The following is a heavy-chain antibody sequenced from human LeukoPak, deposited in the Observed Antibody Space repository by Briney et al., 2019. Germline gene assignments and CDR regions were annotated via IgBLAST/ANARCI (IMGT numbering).Heavy chain of an antibody. CDR3: AKRFSSTWYQFDY. CDR2: ISYDGGNK. J-gene: IGHJ4*02. CDR1: GFTFSSYA. V-gene: IGHV3-30*18. Sequence: GGSLRLSCAASGFTFSSYAMHWVRQAPGKGLEWVAVISYDGGNKFYADSMKGRFTISRDNSKNALYLQMNSLRAEDTAVYYCAKRFSSTWYQFDYWGQGTLVTVSS. D-gene: IGHD6-13*01.